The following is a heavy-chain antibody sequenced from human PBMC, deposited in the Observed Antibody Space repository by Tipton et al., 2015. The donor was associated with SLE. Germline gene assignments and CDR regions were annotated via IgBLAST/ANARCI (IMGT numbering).Heavy chain of an antibody. D-gene: IGHD1-26*01. CDR3: ARERSGTYKGGFDY. V-gene: IGHV3-30*14. J-gene: IGHJ4*02. Sequence: SLRLSCAASRFTFSNFAMHWVRQSPGKGLEWLALISFDGNNTYYADSVKGRFTVTRDNSNNTLYLQMNTLRVEDAALYYCARERSGTYKGGFDYWGQGTLVTVSA. CDR1: RFTFSNFA. CDR2: ISFDGNNT.